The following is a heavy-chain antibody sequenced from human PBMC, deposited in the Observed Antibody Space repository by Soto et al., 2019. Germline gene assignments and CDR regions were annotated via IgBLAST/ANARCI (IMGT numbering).Heavy chain of an antibody. Sequence: ASVKVSCKASGYTFTSYDINWVRQATGQGLEWMGWMNPNSGNTGYAQKFQGRVTMTRNTSISTAYMELSSLRSEDTAVYYCAADRWYYDFWSGYLFDYWGQGTLVTVSS. CDR2: MNPNSGNT. D-gene: IGHD3-3*01. CDR1: GYTFTSYD. V-gene: IGHV1-8*01. J-gene: IGHJ4*02. CDR3: AADRWYYDFWSGYLFDY.